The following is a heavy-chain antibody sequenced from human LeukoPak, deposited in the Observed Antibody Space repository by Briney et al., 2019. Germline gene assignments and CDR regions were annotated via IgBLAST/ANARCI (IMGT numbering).Heavy chain of an antibody. J-gene: IGHJ4*02. Sequence: GGSLRLSCAASGFTFSSYSMNWVRQAPGKGLEWVSSISSSSSYIYYADSVKGRFTISRDNAKNSLYLQMNSLRAGDTAVYYCAREYYDILTGYSLDDYWGQGTLVTVSS. D-gene: IGHD3-9*01. CDR2: ISSSSSYI. CDR1: GFTFSSYS. CDR3: AREYYDILTGYSLDDY. V-gene: IGHV3-21*01.